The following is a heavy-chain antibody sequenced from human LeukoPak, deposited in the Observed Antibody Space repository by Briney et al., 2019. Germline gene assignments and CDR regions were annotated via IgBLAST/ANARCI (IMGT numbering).Heavy chain of an antibody. D-gene: IGHD5-18*01. CDR1: GFTFSRLA. CDR2: ISSSGA. V-gene: IGHV3-23*01. J-gene: IGHJ4*02. CDR3: AKALDTAMVYFDY. Sequence: GGSLRLSCAASGFTFSRLAMSWVRQAPGKGLEWVSTISSSGAYYADPVKGRFTISRDNSRNTLDLQMNSLRAEDTAVYYCAKALDTAMVYFDYWGQGTLVTVSS.